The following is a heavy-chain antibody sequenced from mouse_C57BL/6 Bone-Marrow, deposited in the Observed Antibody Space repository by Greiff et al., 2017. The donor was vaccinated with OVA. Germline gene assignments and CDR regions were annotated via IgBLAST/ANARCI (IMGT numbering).Heavy chain of an antibody. CDR1: GFTFTNYY. D-gene: IGHD1-1*01. Sequence: EVQVVESGGGLVQPGDSLSLSCVASGFTFTNYYMSWVRQPPGKALEWLAFIRNKPNGSTTEYSASVKGRFTISRDNSQSILYLQMNALRAEDSATYYCARYKGRVAVDYFDYWGQGTALTVSS. V-gene: IGHV7-3*01. CDR3: ARYKGRVAVDYFDY. J-gene: IGHJ2*01. CDR2: IRNKPNGSTT.